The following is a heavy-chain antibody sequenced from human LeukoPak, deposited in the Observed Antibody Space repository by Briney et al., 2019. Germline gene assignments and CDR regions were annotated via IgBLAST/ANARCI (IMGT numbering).Heavy chain of an antibody. J-gene: IGHJ6*02. CDR3: AKASRIPLLWFGEASNGMDV. CDR1: GFTFSDYY. CDR2: ISWNSGSI. D-gene: IGHD3-10*01. Sequence: PGGSLRLSCAASGFTFSDYYMSWIRQAPGKGLEWVSGISWNSGSIGYADSVKGRFTISRDNAKNSLYLQMNSLRAEDTALYYCAKASRIPLLWFGEASNGMDVWGQGTTVTVSS. V-gene: IGHV3-9*01.